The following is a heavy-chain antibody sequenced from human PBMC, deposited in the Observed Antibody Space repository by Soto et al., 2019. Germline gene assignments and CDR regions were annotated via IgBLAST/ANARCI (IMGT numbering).Heavy chain of an antibody. V-gene: IGHV1-69*01. Sequence: QVQLVQSGAEVKKPGSSVKVSCKASGGTYSSYVISWVRQAPGQGLEWMGGIIPILGSTNYAQKFQGRVTITADEFTSTAYMELSSLRSDDTAVYYCAGWTYSLRLGYWGQGTQVTVSS. CDR3: AGWTYSLRLGY. D-gene: IGHD4-4*01. CDR1: GGTYSSYV. CDR2: IIPILGST. J-gene: IGHJ4*02.